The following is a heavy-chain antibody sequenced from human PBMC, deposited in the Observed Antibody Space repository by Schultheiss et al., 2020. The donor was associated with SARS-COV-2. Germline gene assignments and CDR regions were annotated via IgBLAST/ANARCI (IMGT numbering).Heavy chain of an antibody. CDR3: ARATNYDFWSGNGMDV. D-gene: IGHD3-3*01. CDR1: GGSISSSNW. J-gene: IGHJ6*02. Sequence: SETLSLTCAVSGGSISSSNWWSWVRQPPGKGLDWIGEIYHSGSTHYNPSLKSRVTISIDKSKNQFSLKLTSVTAADTAVYYCARATNYDFWSGNGMDVWGQGTTVTVSS. V-gene: IGHV4-4*02. CDR2: IYHSGST.